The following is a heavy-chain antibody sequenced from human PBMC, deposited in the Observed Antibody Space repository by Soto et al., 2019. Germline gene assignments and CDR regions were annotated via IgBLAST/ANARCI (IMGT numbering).Heavy chain of an antibody. Sequence: QVQLVESGGGVVQPGRSLRLSCVASGFTFSRYAIHWVRQAPGKGLEWVAVISYDGSDKYYADSVKGRFTISRDNSKNSLHLQMNSLRPDDTAVYYCARDYGDYDFLDYWGQGTLVTVSS. CDR1: GFTFSRYA. D-gene: IGHD4-17*01. CDR2: ISYDGSDK. J-gene: IGHJ4*02. CDR3: ARDYGDYDFLDY. V-gene: IGHV3-30-3*01.